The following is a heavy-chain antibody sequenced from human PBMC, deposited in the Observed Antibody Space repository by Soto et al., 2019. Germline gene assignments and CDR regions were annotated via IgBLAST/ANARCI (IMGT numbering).Heavy chain of an antibody. CDR2: IKSNTHGGTT. V-gene: IGHV3-15*07. CDR3: ADYFI. J-gene: IGHJ4*02. D-gene: IGHD3-9*01. Sequence: EEQLVESGGGLVRPVGSLRLSWLDSGLRFSNAWMTWVRRAPGKGLEWVGRIKSNTHGGTTDYAAPVKGRFTISRDDPKNTVYLQLNNLRAEDTAVYYCADYFIRGQGTLVTVSS. CDR1: GLRFSNAW.